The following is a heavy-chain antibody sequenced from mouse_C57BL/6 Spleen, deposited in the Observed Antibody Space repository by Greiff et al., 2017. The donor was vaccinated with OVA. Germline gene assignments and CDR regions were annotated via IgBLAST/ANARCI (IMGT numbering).Heavy chain of an antibody. J-gene: IGHJ3*01. CDR2: IRNKANGYTT. V-gene: IGHV7-3*01. Sequence: EVQRVESGGGLVQPGGSLSLSCAASGFTFTDYYMSWVRQPPGKALEWLGFIRNKANGYTTEYSASVKGRFTISRDNSQSILYLQMNALRAEDSATYYCARGGDEFAYWGQGTLVTVSA. CDR1: GFTFTDYY. CDR3: ARGGDEFAY.